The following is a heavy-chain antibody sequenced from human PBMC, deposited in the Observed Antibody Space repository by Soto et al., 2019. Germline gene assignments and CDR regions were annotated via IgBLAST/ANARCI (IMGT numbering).Heavy chain of an antibody. J-gene: IGHJ5*02. CDR2: IIPIFGTT. CDR1: GGTFGSDA. Sequence: SVKVSCKASGGTFGSDAITWVRQAPGQGLEWVGRIIPIFGTTNYAQNLQGRVTISADKSTLTSYMELHSLTSDDTALYYCARDRTDSGYYTNWIDTWGQGTQVTVSS. D-gene: IGHD3-22*01. CDR3: ARDRTDSGYYTNWIDT. V-gene: IGHV1-69*06.